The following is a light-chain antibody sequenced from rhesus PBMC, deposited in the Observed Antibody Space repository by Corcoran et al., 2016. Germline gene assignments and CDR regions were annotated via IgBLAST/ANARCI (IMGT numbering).Light chain of an antibody. V-gene: IGKV1-37*01. CDR1: QGISSF. CDR3: QQYNSDPYS. CDR2: SAS. J-gene: IGKJ2*01. Sequence: DIQMTQSPSSLSASVGDRVTIACRASQGISSFLAWYKQKPGKAPKPLIYSASNVESGVPSRISGSGSGTGFTLTISSLQPEGFATYDCQQYNSDPYSFGQGTKVELK.